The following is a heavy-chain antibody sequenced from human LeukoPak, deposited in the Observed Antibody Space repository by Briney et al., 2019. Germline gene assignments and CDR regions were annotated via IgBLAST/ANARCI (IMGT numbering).Heavy chain of an antibody. Sequence: PSETLSLTCTVSGGSISSGGYSWSWIRQPPGKGLEWIGYIYHSGSTYYNPSLKSRVTISVDRSKNQFSLKLSSVTAADTAVYYCARVAETTTVTTGGAFDIWGQGTMVTVSS. CDR3: ARVAETTTVTTGGAFDI. D-gene: IGHD4-17*01. CDR2: IYHSGST. CDR1: GGSISSGGYS. V-gene: IGHV4-30-2*01. J-gene: IGHJ3*02.